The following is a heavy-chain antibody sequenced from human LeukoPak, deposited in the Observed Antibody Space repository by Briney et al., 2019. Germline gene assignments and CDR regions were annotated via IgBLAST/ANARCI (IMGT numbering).Heavy chain of an antibody. CDR1: GGSISSYY. Sequence: SETLSLTCTVSGGSISSYYWSWIRQPAGKGLEWIGRIYTSGSTNYNPSLKSRVTMSVDTSMNQFSLKLSSVTAADTAVYYCAGVGAPAWFDPWGQGTLSPSPQ. CDR3: AGVGAPAWFDP. CDR2: IYTSGST. D-gene: IGHD3-16*01. V-gene: IGHV4-4*07. J-gene: IGHJ5*02.